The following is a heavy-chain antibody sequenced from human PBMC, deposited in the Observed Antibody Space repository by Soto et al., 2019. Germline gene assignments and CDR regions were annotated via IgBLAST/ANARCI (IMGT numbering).Heavy chain of an antibody. Sequence: QVQLVESGGGVAQPGRSLRLSCAASGFTFSNSAMHWVRQAPGKGLEWVAVISYDGSNKYYLDSVKGRFTISRDNSKNTLYLQMNSLRAEDTAVYYCARDRVVAGIGDVDYWGQGTLVTVSS. D-gene: IGHD6-19*01. CDR2: ISYDGSNK. V-gene: IGHV3-30-3*01. J-gene: IGHJ4*02. CDR3: ARDRVVAGIGDVDY. CDR1: GFTFSNSA.